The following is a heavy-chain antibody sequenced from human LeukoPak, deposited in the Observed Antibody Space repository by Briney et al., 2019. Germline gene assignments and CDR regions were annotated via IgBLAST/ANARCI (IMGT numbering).Heavy chain of an antibody. V-gene: IGHV3-9*03. CDR1: GFTFDDYA. CDR2: IRWNSGSI. D-gene: IGHD6-6*01. CDR3: AKEGLSYSSSSGGLYYYYMDV. J-gene: IGHJ6*03. Sequence: PGGSLRLSCAASGFTFDDYAMHWVRQAPGKGMEGVSGIRWNSGSIGYADSVKGRFTISRDNAKNSLYLQMNSLRAEDMALYYCAKEGLSYSSSSGGLYYYYMDVWGKGTTVTVSS.